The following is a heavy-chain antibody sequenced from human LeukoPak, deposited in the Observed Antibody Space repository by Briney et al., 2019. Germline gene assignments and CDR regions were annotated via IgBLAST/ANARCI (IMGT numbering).Heavy chain of an antibody. CDR2: INSDGSST. V-gene: IGHV3-74*01. CDR3: ARDRVYYYGSGSYWGPDY. CDR1: GFTFSSYW. D-gene: IGHD3-10*01. J-gene: IGHJ4*02. Sequence: GGSLRLSCAASGFTFSSYWMHWVRQAPGKGLVWVSRINSDGSSTIYADSVKGRFTISRDNAKNTLYLQMNSLRAEDTAVYYCARDRVYYYGSGSYWGPDYWGQGTLVTVSS.